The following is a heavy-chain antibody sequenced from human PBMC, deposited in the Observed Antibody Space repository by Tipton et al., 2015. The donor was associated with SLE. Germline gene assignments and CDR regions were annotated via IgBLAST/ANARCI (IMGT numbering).Heavy chain of an antibody. CDR2: ISLSGSTL. CDR3: AREDNWDYMED. Sequence: GSLRLSCAASGFSFSDCYMSWIRQAPGKGLEWVSYISLSGSTLYYADSVKGRFTISRDAAKNSLYLQMNSLRAEDTAVYYCAREDNWDYMEDWGQGTLVTVSS. CDR1: GFSFSDCY. J-gene: IGHJ4*02. D-gene: IGHD1-7*01. V-gene: IGHV3-11*01.